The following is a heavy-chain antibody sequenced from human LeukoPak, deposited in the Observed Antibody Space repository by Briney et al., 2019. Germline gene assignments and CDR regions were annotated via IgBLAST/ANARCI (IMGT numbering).Heavy chain of an antibody. CDR3: AKEGYSSSWAFDY. CDR1: GITFSSYA. V-gene: IGHV3-23*01. D-gene: IGHD6-13*01. Sequence: PGGSLRLSCAASGITFSSYAVSWVRQAPGKGLEWVSAIVNRGGTTYYADSVKGRFTISRDNSKNTLYLQMNSLRAEDTAVYYCAKEGYSSSWAFDYWGQGTLVTVSS. J-gene: IGHJ4*02. CDR2: IVNRGGTT.